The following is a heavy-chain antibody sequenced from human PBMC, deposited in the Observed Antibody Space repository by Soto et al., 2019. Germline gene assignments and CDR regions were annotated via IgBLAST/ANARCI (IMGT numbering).Heavy chain of an antibody. D-gene: IGHD3-3*01. CDR1: GFTFGDYA. J-gene: IGHJ6*02. Sequence: GGSLRLSFTASGFTFGDYAMSWFRQAPGKGLEGVFFIRSKAYGGTTEYAASVKGRFTISRDDSKSIAYLQMNSLKTEETDVYYCTRLNLPPYYDFWSGPRLDYYYYGMDXWGQGTTVTVS. CDR2: IRSKAYGGTT. CDR3: TRLNLPPYYDFWSGPRLDYYYYGMDX. V-gene: IGHV3-49*03.